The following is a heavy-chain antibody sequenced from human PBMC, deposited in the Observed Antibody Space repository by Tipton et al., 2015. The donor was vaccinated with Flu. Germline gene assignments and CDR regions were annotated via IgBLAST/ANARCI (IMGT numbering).Heavy chain of an antibody. Sequence: SLRLSCAISGFTFSSYWMSWVRQTPGKGLEWVANIKDDGGEQYYVDSVKGRFIISRDNTKNLVYLQMNSLRDEDTGVHYCARDPYYDAFDMWGQGTVVIVSS. CDR1: GFTFSSYW. D-gene: IGHD3-10*01. V-gene: IGHV3-7*01. CDR3: ARDPYYDAFDM. CDR2: IKDDGGEQ. J-gene: IGHJ3*02.